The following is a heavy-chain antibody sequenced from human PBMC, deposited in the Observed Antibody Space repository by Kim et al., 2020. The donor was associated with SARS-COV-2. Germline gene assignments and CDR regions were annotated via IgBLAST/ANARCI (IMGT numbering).Heavy chain of an antibody. CDR3: ARLAELLWFGEQGMDV. CDR2: IYYSGST. D-gene: IGHD3-10*01. V-gene: IGHV4-39*01. CDR1: GGSISSSSYY. J-gene: IGHJ6*02. Sequence: SETLSLTCTVSGGSISSSSYYWGWIRQPPGKGLEWIGSIYYSGSTYYNPSLKSRVTISVDTSKNQFSLKLSSVTAADTAVYYCARLAELLWFGEQGMDVWGQGTTVTVSS.